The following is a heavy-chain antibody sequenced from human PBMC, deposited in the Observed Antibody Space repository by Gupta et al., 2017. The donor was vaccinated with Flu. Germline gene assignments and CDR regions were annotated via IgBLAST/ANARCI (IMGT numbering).Heavy chain of an antibody. V-gene: IGHV3-7*01. D-gene: IGHD1-14*01. Sequence: EVQLVESGGDLVQPGGSLRLSCVASGFTFRSSWMTWVRQAPGTGLELVANINPDGSTTNYVDSVKGRFTISRDNAKNSVYLQMNSLRVDDTATYYCARDPESSAFDIWGQGTMVTVSS. CDR2: INPDGSTT. J-gene: IGHJ3*02. CDR1: GFTFRSSW. CDR3: ARDPESSAFDI.